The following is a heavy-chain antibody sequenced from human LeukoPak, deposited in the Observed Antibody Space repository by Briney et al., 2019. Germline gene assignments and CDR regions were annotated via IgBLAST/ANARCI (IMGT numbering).Heavy chain of an antibody. CDR1: GFTFSSYW. J-gene: IGHJ4*02. CDR3: VRDFRSADY. V-gene: IGHV3-7*01. Sequence: GGSLRLSCAASGFTFSSYWMNWARQAPGKGLEWVASINHNGNVNYYVDSVKGRFTISRDNAKNSLYLQMSNLRVEDTAVYYCVRDFRSADYWGQGTLVTVSS. CDR2: INHNGNVN.